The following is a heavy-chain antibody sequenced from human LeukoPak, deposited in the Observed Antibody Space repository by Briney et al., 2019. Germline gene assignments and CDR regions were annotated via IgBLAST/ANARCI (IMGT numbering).Heavy chain of an antibody. CDR3: ARGDPSGNFFDY. CDR1: GGSFSGYY. CDR2: IAHSGST. Sequence: SETLSLTCAVYGGSFSGYYWTWIRQPPGKGLEWIGHIAHSGSTYSNPALHNRITMSVDTSNKQFSLKLSSVTAADTAVYYCARGDPSGNFFDYWGQGTLVTVSS. V-gene: IGHV4-34*10. J-gene: IGHJ4*02. D-gene: IGHD1-1*01.